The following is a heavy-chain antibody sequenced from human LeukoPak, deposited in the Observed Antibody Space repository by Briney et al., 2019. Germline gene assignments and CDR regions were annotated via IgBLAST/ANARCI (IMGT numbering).Heavy chain of an antibody. CDR1: GFPFSTFW. CDR3: ARVRRTVMTPAYMDV. CDR2: IKQDGSEK. J-gene: IGHJ6*03. D-gene: IGHD4-11*01. V-gene: IGHV3-7*01. Sequence: PGGSLRLSCAASGFPFSTFWMCWVRQAPGQGLEWVANIKQDGSEKYYVDSVKGRFTISRDNAKNSLYVQMNSLRAEDTPVYYCARVRRTVMTPAYMDVWGKGTTVTVSS.